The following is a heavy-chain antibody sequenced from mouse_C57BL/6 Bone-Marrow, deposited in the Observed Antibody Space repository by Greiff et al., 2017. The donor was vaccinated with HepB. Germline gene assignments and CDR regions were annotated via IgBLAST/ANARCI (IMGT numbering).Heavy chain of an antibody. CDR1: GFTFSSYA. CDR2: ISDGGSYT. D-gene: IGHD1-1*01. J-gene: IGHJ2*01. V-gene: IGHV5-4*03. CDR3: ARAPLLFYFDY. Sequence: EVMLVESGGGLVKPGGSLKLSCAASGFTFSSYAMSWVRQTPEKRLEWVATISDGGSYTYYPDNVKGRFTISRDNAKNNLYLQMRHLKSEDTAMYYCARAPLLFYFDYWGQGTTLTVSS.